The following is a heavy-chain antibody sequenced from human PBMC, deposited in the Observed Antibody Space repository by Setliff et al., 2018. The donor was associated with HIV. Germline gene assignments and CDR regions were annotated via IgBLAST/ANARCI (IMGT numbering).Heavy chain of an antibody. CDR3: ARLSVGAYHYSSSVDLDY. CDR2: INHSGST. CDR1: GGSFSGYY. V-gene: IGHV4-34*10. Sequence: PSETLSLTCAVYGGSFSGYYWSWIRQPPGKGLEWIGEINHSGSTNYNPSLKSRVTLTTDTSTRTAYMELRSLRSDDTAVYYCARLSVGAYHYSSSVDLDYWGQGSLVTVSS. J-gene: IGHJ4*02. D-gene: IGHD3-22*01.